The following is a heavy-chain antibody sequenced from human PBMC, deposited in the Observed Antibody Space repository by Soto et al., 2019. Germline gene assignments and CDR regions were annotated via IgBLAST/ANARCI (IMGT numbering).Heavy chain of an antibody. D-gene: IGHD3-3*01. J-gene: IGHJ6*02. CDR1: AGTFSSYA. Sequence: SLEVSCKASAGTFSSYAISWVRQAPGQGLEWMGGIIPIFGTANYAQKFQGRVTITADESTSTAYMELSSLRSEDTAVYYCARAHPDYDSGVPKRYYYYYYGMDVWGQGTTVTVSS. CDR3: ARAHPDYDSGVPKRYYYYYYGMDV. CDR2: IIPIFGTA. V-gene: IGHV1-69*13.